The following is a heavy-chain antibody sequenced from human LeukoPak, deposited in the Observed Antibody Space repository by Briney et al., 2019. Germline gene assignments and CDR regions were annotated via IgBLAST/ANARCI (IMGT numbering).Heavy chain of an antibody. CDR3: ARGSHYYDSSGYPSPKGFDP. D-gene: IGHD3-22*01. V-gene: IGHV1-69*04. J-gene: IGHJ5*02. CDR1: GGTFSSYA. CDR2: IIPNLGIA. Sequence: ASVKVSCKASGGTFSSYAISWVRQAPGQGLEWMGRIIPNLGIANYAQKFQGRVTITADKSTSTAYMELSSLRSEDTAVYYCARGSHYYDSSGYPSPKGFDPWGQGTLVTVSS.